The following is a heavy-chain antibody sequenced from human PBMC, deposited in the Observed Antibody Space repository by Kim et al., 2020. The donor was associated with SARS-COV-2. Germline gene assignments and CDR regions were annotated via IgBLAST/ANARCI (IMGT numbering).Heavy chain of an antibody. D-gene: IGHD1-1*01. CDR2: LSNTGAIT. Sequence: GGSLRLSCAASGFTFSTYAMSWVRQAPGKGLEWVSTLSNTGAITYYAAFVKGRSTTSSANSKNMLYLQMNSLRAEDTAVYYCAKIQVQRYYYMVVWAKGT. J-gene: IGHJ6*03. CDR1: GFTFSTYA. V-gene: IGHV3-23*01. CDR3: AKIQVQRYYYMVV.